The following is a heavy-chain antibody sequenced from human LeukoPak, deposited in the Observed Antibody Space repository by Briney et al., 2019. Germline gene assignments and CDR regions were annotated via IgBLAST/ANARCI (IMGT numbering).Heavy chain of an antibody. J-gene: IGHJ4*02. CDR3: ARLPVAGTKRYYFDY. CDR2: IYPGDSDT. D-gene: IGHD6-19*01. V-gene: IGHV5-51*01. CDR1: GYSFTSYW. Sequence: GESLKISCKGSGYSFTSYWIGWVRQMPGKGLEWMGIIYPGDSDTRYSPSFQGQVTISADKSISTAYLQWSSLKASGTAMYYCARLPVAGTKRYYFDYWGQGTLVTVSS.